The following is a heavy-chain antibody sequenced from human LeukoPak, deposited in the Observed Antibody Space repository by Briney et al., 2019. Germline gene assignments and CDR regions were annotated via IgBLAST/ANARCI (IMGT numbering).Heavy chain of an antibody. CDR2: ISGGGGST. CDR1: GFPLSSYA. V-gene: IGHV3-23*01. D-gene: IGHD6-19*01. Sequence: PGGSLRLSCAASGFPLSSYAMSWVRQAPGKGLEWVSGISGGGGSTFYADSVKGRFTISRDNSKNTLHLQMNSLRAEDTAVYYCVNLYSSNYWGQGTLVTVSS. CDR3: VNLYSSNY. J-gene: IGHJ4*02.